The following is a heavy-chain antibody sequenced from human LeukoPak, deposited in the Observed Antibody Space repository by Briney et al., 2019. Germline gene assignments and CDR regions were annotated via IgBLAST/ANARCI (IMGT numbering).Heavy chain of an antibody. CDR1: GYTFTGYY. V-gene: IGHV1-2*02. CDR2: INPNNGGT. J-gene: IGHJ4*02. CDR3: ARGTRIAVAWGY. D-gene: IGHD6-19*01. Sequence: ASVKVSCTASGYTFTGYYMHWVRQAPGQGLEWMGWINPNNGGTNYAQKFQGRVTMTRDTSISTAYMELSRLRSDDTAVYYCARGTRIAVAWGYWGQGTLVTVSS.